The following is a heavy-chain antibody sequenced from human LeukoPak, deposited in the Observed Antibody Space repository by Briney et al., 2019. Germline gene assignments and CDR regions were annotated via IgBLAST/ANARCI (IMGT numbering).Heavy chain of an antibody. D-gene: IGHD3-22*01. Sequence: GGSLRLSCAASGFTFSSYWMSWVRQAPGKGLEWVANIKQDGSEKYYVDSVKSRFTISRDNAKNSLYLQMNSLRAEDTAVYYCARRGTMIVVVGHYYFDYWGQGTLVTVSS. CDR2: IKQDGSEK. J-gene: IGHJ4*02. V-gene: IGHV3-7*01. CDR1: GFTFSSYW. CDR3: ARRGTMIVVVGHYYFDY.